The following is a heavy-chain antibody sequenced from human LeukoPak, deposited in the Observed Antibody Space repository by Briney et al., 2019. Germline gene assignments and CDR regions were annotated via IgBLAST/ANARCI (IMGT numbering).Heavy chain of an antibody. D-gene: IGHD3-3*01. CDR3: AANYDFWSGYPPD. CDR1: GFTVNSKY. J-gene: IGHJ4*02. CDR2: LYRSGTT. V-gene: IGHV3-66*02. Sequence: GGSLRLSCAVSGFTVNSKYMDWVRQAPGKGLEWVSILYRSGTTYYADSVKGRFTISRDNSNNTLYLQMTSVRAEDTAVYYCAANYDFWSGYPPDWGQGTLVTVSS.